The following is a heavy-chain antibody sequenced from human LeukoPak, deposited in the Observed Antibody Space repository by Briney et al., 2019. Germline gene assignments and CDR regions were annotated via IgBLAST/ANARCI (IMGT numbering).Heavy chain of an antibody. D-gene: IGHD5-18*01. CDR2: ISSSSSYI. Sequence: PGGSLRLSCAASGFTFSSYSMNWVRQAPGKGLEWVSSISSSSSYIYHADSVKGRFTISRDNAKNSLYLQMNSLRAEDTAVYYCARTFYTDVDTALLTSLDYWGQGTLVTVSS. V-gene: IGHV3-21*01. J-gene: IGHJ4*02. CDR1: GFTFSSYS. CDR3: ARTFYTDVDTALLTSLDY.